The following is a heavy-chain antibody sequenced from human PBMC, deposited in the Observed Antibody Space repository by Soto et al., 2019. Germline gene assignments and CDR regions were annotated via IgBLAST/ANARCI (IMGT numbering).Heavy chain of an antibody. Sequence: SETLSLTCTVSGGSISSYYWSWIRQPPGKGLEWIGYIYYSGSTNYNPSLKSRVTISVDTSKNQFSLKLSSVTAADTVVYYCAREPDGMDVWGQGTTVTVSS. J-gene: IGHJ6*02. CDR3: AREPDGMDV. V-gene: IGHV4-59*01. CDR1: GGSISSYY. CDR2: IYYSGST.